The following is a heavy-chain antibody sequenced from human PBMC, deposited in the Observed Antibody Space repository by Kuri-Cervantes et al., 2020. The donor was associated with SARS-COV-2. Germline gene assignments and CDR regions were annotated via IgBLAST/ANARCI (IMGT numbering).Heavy chain of an antibody. CDR1: SGSISRSYSD. Sequence: ESLRHSCTLASGSISRSYSDCDWTRQPPGKGPEWIGSIYYSGSTYYNPSLKSRVTISVDTSKNQFSLKLSSVTAADTAVYYCARHPSGYCSSTSCRNHYYYYGMDVWGQGTTVTVSS. J-gene: IGHJ6*02. CDR3: ARHPSGYCSSTSCRNHYYYYGMDV. CDR2: IYYSGST. V-gene: IGHV4-39*01. D-gene: IGHD2-2*01.